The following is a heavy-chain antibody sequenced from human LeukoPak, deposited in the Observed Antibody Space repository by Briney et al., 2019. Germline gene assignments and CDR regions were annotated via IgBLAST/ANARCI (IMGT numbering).Heavy chain of an antibody. Sequence: GGSLRLSCAASEFTFSSYAMSWVRQAPGKGLEWVSAISGSGGSTYYADSVKGRFTISRDNSKNTLYLQMNNLRAEDTAVYYCAKGYSSSWYYFDYWGQEALVTASS. CDR1: EFTFSSYA. J-gene: IGHJ4*02. CDR3: AKGYSSSWYYFDY. CDR2: ISGSGGST. V-gene: IGHV3-23*01. D-gene: IGHD6-13*01.